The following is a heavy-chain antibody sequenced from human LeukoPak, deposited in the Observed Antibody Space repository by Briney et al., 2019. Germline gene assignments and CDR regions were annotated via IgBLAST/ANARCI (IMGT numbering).Heavy chain of an antibody. Sequence: GGSLRLSCAASGFAVTGNYMSWVRQAPGKGPEWVSVIYSGDITYYADSVKGRFTISRDNSKSVVYLQMNSLRAEDTAVYYCARDKSGYFDYWGQGRLVTVSS. V-gene: IGHV3-53*01. CDR2: IYSGDIT. J-gene: IGHJ4*02. CDR3: ARDKSGYFDY. CDR1: GFAVTGNY.